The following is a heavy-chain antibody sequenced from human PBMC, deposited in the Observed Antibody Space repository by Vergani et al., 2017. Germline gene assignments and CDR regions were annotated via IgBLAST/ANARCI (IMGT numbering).Heavy chain of an antibody. J-gene: IGHJ4*02. Sequence: QLHLQESGPGLVKPSETLFLTCTVSADSISSGSYYWGWIRQPPGKSLEWIGSIYYSGLTYHNPSLKSRVAISVDTSKNQFSLKVTSVTAADTAVYFCARQRPGSGWSPGDFDDWGQGILVTVSS. CDR1: ADSISSGSYY. CDR3: ARQRPGSGWSPGDFDD. D-gene: IGHD6-19*01. CDR2: IYYSGLT. V-gene: IGHV4-39*01.